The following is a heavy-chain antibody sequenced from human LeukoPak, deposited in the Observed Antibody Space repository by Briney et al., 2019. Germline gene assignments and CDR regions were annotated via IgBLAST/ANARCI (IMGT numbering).Heavy chain of an antibody. CDR2: ISAYNGNT. V-gene: IGHV1-18*01. CDR1: GYTLTELS. D-gene: IGHD3-22*01. J-gene: IGHJ6*02. Sequence: ASVKVSCKVSGYTLTELSMHWVRQAPGQGLEWMGWISAYNGNTNYAQKLQGRVTMTTNTSTSTAYMELRSLRSDDTAVYYCARDRYYYDSSGYYTPEYYYYGMDVWGQGTTVTVSS. CDR3: ARDRYYYDSSGYYTPEYYYYGMDV.